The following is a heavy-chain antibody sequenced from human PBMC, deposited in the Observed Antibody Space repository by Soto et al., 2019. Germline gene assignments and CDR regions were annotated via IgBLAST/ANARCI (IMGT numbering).Heavy chain of an antibody. J-gene: IGHJ4*02. D-gene: IGHD6-19*01. CDR1: GFTFTHFS. V-gene: IGHV3-30*04. CDR2: VSSDERNK. CDR3: ARDQWLLHEGGGLHFDY. Sequence: QVQLVESGGGVVQPGRSLRLSCVTSGFTFTHFSVAWVRQAPGRGLEWVAVVSSDERNKFYADSVKGRFTISRDNSKNTLYLQLNSLTTEDTAIYYCARDQWLLHEGGGLHFDYWGQGTLVTVSS.